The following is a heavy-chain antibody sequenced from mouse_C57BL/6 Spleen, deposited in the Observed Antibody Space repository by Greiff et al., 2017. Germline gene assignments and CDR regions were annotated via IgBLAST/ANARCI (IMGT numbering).Heavy chain of an antibody. J-gene: IGHJ2*01. V-gene: IGHV1-82*01. CDR2: IYPGDGDT. CDR1: GYAFSSSW. D-gene: IGHD2-14*01. CDR3: AREVLGDFDY. Sequence: VQVVESGPELVKPGASVKISCKASGYAFSSSWMNWVKQRPGKGLEWIGRIYPGDGDTNYNGKFKGKATLTADKSSSTAYMQLSSLTSEDSAVYFCAREVLGDFDYWGQGTTLTVSS.